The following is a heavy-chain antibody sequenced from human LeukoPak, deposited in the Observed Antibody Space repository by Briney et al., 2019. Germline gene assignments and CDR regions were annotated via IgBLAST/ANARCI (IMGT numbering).Heavy chain of an antibody. Sequence: PGRSLRLSCAASGFTFSSYGMHWVRQAPGKGLEWVAVIWYGGSNKYYADSVKGRFTISRDNSKNTLYLQMNSLRAEDTAVYYCARDHNEYYYDSSGYLDYWGQGTLVTVSS. CDR1: GFTFSSYG. D-gene: IGHD3-22*01. V-gene: IGHV3-33*01. CDR3: ARDHNEYYYDSSGYLDY. J-gene: IGHJ4*02. CDR2: IWYGGSNK.